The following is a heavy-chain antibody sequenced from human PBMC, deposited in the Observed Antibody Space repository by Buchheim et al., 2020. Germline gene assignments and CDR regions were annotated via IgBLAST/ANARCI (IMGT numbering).Heavy chain of an antibody. CDR3: ARGPSRYYYYGMDV. J-gene: IGHJ6*02. CDR2: IYTGGST. Sequence: EVQLVESGGGLVQPGGSLRLSCAASGFPVSDNYMSWGRQAPGTGLEWVSVIYTGGSTYYADSVKGRFTISRDISKNTLSLQMNSLRAEDTAVYYCARGPSRYYYYGMDVWGQGTT. CDR1: GFPVSDNY. V-gene: IGHV3-66*01.